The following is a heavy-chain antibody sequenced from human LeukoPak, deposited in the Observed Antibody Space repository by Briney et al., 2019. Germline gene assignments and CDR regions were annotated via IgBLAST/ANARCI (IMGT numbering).Heavy chain of an antibody. CDR2: IYTSGST. J-gene: IGHJ5*02. CDR3: ARAGMYYYDSSGYYFWFDP. CDR1: GGSISSGSYY. D-gene: IGHD3-22*01. Sequence: SETLSLTCTVSGGSISSGSYYWSWIRQPAGKGLEWTGRIYTSGSTNYNPSLKSRVTISVDTSKNQFSLKLSSVTAADTAVYYCARAGMYYYDSSGYYFWFDPWGQGTLVTVSS. V-gene: IGHV4-61*02.